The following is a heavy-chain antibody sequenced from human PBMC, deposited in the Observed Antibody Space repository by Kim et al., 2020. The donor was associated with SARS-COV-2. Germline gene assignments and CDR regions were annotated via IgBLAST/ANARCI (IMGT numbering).Heavy chain of an antibody. V-gene: IGHV3-53*04. CDR2: IYSGGST. CDR3: ARDFKTMVRGVITWYFDL. Sequence: GGSLRLSCAASGFTVSSNYMSWVRQAPGKGLEWVSVIYSGGSTYYADSVKGRFTISRHNSKNTLYLQMNSLRAEDTAVYYCARDFKTMVRGVITWYFDLWGRGTLVTVSS. CDR1: GFTVSSNY. J-gene: IGHJ2*01. D-gene: IGHD3-10*01.